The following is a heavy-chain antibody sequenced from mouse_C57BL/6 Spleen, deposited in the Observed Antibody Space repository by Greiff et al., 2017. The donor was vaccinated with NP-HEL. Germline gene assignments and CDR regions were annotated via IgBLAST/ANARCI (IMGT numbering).Heavy chain of an antibody. J-gene: IGHJ1*03. V-gene: IGHV5-4*01. CDR2: ISDGGSYT. CDR3: ARDAIYYDYDEGYFDV. CDR1: GFTFSSYA. D-gene: IGHD2-4*01. Sequence: EVQRVESGGGLVKPGGSLKLSCAASGFTFSSYAMSWVRQTPEKRLEWVATISDGGSYTYYPDNVKGRFTISRENAKNNLYLQMSHLKSEDTAMYYCARDAIYYDYDEGYFDVWGTGTTVTVSS.